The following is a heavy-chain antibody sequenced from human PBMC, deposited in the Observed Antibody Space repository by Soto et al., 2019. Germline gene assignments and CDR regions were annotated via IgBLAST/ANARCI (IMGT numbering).Heavy chain of an antibody. D-gene: IGHD1-26*01. CDR2: IIPILGIA. CDR1: GGTFSSYA. V-gene: IGHV1-69*10. Sequence: ASVKVSCKASGGTFSSYAISWVRQAPGQGLEWMGGIIPILGIANYAQKFQGRVTITADKSTSTAYMELSSLRSEDTAVYYCARESGPGKRGSYYYYGMDVWGQGTTVTGSS. CDR3: ARESGPGKRGSYYYYGMDV. J-gene: IGHJ6*02.